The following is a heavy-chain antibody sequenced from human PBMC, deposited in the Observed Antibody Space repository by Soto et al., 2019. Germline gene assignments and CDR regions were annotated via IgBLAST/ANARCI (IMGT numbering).Heavy chain of an antibody. D-gene: IGHD6-6*01. J-gene: IGHJ6*02. V-gene: IGHV3-48*03. CDR2: ISSSGSTI. Sequence: PGGSLRLSCVVSGFTFSSYEMNWVRQAPGKGLEWVSYISSSGSTIYYADSVKGRFTISRDNAKNSLYLQMNSLRAEDTAVYYCAREGTEQLDDYYYGMDVWGQGTTVTVSS. CDR1: GFTFSSYE. CDR3: AREGTEQLDDYYYGMDV.